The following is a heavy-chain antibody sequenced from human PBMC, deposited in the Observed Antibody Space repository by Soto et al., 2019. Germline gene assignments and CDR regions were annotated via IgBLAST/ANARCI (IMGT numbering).Heavy chain of an antibody. CDR1: SGSISTSNW. CDR2: IYRSGST. J-gene: IGHJ6*03. CDR3: ARGNRDYYYYMDV. Sequence: QVQLQESGPGLVKPSGTLSLTCAVSSGSISTSNWWSWVRQPPGKGLEWIGEIYRSGSTNYNPSLKSRVTISVDKSKNQFSLMLSSVTAADTAVYYCARGNRDYYYYMDVWGIGTTVTVSS. D-gene: IGHD3-10*01. V-gene: IGHV4-4*02.